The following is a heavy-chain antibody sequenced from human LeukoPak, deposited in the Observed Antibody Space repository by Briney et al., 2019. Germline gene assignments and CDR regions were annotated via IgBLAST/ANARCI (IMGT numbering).Heavy chain of an antibody. Sequence: SQTLSLACAISGDSVSSNSAAWNWIRQSPSRGLEWLGRTYYRSKWYNDYAVSVKSRITINPDTSKNQFSLQLNSVTPEDTAVYYCARESLTGPAGADYHYYGMDVWGQGTTVTVSS. D-gene: IGHD7-27*01. CDR2: TYYRSKWYN. V-gene: IGHV6-1*01. CDR1: GDSVSSNSAA. J-gene: IGHJ6*02. CDR3: ARESLTGPAGADYHYYGMDV.